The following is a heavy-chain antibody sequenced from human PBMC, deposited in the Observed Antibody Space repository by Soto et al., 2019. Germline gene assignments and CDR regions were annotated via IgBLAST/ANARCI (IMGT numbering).Heavy chain of an antibody. CDR3: AISHIVPPLIMYPFHY. J-gene: IGHJ4*02. CDR1: GASIRSSTFY. D-gene: IGHD5-12*01. V-gene: IGHV4-39*01. CDR2: IYYDGST. Sequence: SETLSLTCTVSGASIRSSTFYWGWIRQPPGKGLESIANIYYDGSTYYNPSLKSRVTISVDTSKNQFSLKLSSVTAADTAVYYCAISHIVPPLIMYPFHYWRQGPLVSV.